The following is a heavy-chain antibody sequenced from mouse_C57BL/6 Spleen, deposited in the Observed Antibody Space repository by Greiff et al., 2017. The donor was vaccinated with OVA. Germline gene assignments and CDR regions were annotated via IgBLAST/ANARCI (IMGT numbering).Heavy chain of an antibody. D-gene: IGHD3-2*02. CDR2: ISSGRSTI. Sequence: EVQVVESGGGLVKPGGSLKLSCAASGFTFSDYGMHWVRQAPEKGLEWVAYISSGRSTIYYADTVKGRFTISRDNAKNTLFLQMTSLRSEDTAMYYCATGPFAYWGQGTLVTVSA. CDR1: GFTFSDYG. V-gene: IGHV5-17*01. J-gene: IGHJ3*01. CDR3: ATGPFAY.